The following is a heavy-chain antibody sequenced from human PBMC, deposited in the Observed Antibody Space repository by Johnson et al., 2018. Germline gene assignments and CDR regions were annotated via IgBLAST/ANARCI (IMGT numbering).Heavy chain of an antibody. J-gene: IGHJ3*02. CDR1: GFTFSSYS. CDR2: ISSSSSYI. Sequence: VQLVQSGGGLVKPGGSLRLSCAASGFTFSSYSMNWVRQAPGKGLEWVSSISSSSSYIYYADSVKGRFTISRDNAKNSLYLQMNSLRDEDTALYHCGRGGRGGGGYFDAFDIGGQGTMVTVSS. V-gene: IGHV3-21*04. D-gene: IGHD1-26*01. CDR3: GRGGRGGGGYFDAFDI.